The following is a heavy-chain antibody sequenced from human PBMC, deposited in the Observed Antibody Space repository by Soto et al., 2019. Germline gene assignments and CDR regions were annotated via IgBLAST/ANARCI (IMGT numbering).Heavy chain of an antibody. CDR2: ISAYNGNT. CDR1: GYTFTSYG. D-gene: IGHD3-22*01. Sequence: ASVKVSCKASGYTFTSYGISWVRQAPGRGLEWMGWISAYNGNTNYAQKLQGRVTMTTDTSTSTAYMELRSLRSDDTAVYYCARVKTYYYDSSGYYYNSWGQGTLDTVSS. V-gene: IGHV1-18*01. CDR3: ARVKTYYYDSSGYYYNS. J-gene: IGHJ4*02.